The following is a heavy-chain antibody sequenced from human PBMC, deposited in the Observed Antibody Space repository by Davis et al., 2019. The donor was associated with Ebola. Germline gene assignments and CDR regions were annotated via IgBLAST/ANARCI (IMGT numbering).Heavy chain of an antibody. CDR1: GFTFGDYA. D-gene: IGHD1-26*01. CDR3: TSTTNLIDY. V-gene: IGHV3-49*04. J-gene: IGHJ4*02. CDR2: IRSKAYGGTT. Sequence: GESLKISCTASGFTFGDYAMSWVRQAPGKGLEWVGFIRSKAYGGTTEYAASVKGRFTISRDDSKSIAYLQMNSLKTEDTAVYYCTSTTNLIDYWGQGTLVTVSS.